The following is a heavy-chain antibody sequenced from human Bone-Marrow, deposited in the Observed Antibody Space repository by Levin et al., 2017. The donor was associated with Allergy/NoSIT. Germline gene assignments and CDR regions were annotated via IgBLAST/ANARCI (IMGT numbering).Heavy chain of an antibody. CDR2: TKQDGSEK. D-gene: IGHD2-2*01. J-gene: IGHJ2*01. Sequence: GSLKISCAASEFTFSNYWMNWVRQAPGKGLEWVANTKQDGSEKYYVDSVKGRFTISRDNAKNSLYLQMNSLRAEDTAVYYCARGTFGWYFDLWGRGTLVTVSS. V-gene: IGHV3-7*01. CDR1: EFTFSNYW. CDR3: ARGTFGWYFDL.